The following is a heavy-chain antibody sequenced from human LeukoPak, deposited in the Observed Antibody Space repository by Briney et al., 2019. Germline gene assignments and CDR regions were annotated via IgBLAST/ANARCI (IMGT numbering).Heavy chain of an antibody. CDR2: INHSGST. CDR3: ARGVNNWNIDVFDI. Sequence: SETLSLTCAVYGGSFSGYYWSWLRQPPGKGLEWIGEINHSGSTNYNPSLKSRVTISVDTSKNQFFLKVKSVTAADTAVYYCARGVNNWNIDVFDIWGQGTLFTVSS. J-gene: IGHJ3*02. D-gene: IGHD1/OR15-1a*01. V-gene: IGHV4-34*01. CDR1: GGSFSGYY.